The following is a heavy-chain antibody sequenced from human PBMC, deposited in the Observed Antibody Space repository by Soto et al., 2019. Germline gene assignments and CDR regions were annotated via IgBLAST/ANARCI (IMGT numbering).Heavy chain of an antibody. J-gene: IGHJ6*02. CDR1: GYSFTSYW. V-gene: IGHV5-10-1*01. D-gene: IGHD6-19*01. Sequence: GESLKISCKGSGYSFTSYWISWVRQMPGEGLEWMGRIDPSDSYTNYSPSLQGHVTISADKSISTAYLQWSSLKASDTAMYYCARHAIAVGYYYGMDVWGQGTTVTVSS. CDR3: ARHAIAVGYYYGMDV. CDR2: IDPSDSYT.